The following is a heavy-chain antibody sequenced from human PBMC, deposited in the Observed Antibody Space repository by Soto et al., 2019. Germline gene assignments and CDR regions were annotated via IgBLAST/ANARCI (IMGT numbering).Heavy chain of an antibody. Sequence: QVPLVQSGAEVKQTGSSVKISCKTSGHPLSYRYLHWFRQAPGQAFEWMVRMRPLIGDTNNAQKVHDRLTLTRDRPMTTAYMELRSLTSDDTAIYYCAGEGSYETLSGNSHIFDWGQGTLVSVSS. CDR2: MRPLIGDT. J-gene: IGHJ4*02. D-gene: IGHD3-9*01. CDR3: AGEGSYETLSGNSHIFD. V-gene: IGHV1-45*02. CDR1: GHPLSYRY.